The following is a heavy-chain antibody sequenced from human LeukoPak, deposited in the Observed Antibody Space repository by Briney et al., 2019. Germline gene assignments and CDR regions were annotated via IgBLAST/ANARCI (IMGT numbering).Heavy chain of an antibody. J-gene: IGHJ4*02. CDR2: IYYSGRT. CDR3: ARGQKYRNGYTVTELGSGYFAY. Sequence: SETLSLTCAVSGGSISSYYWNWIRRTPGKGLEWIGYIYYSGRTNYNPSLKSRVTIPVDTSKNQFSLTLSSVTTADTAVYYCARGQKYRNGYTVTELGSGYFAYWGQGTLVTVSS. V-gene: IGHV4-59*01. D-gene: IGHD5-18*01. CDR1: GGSISSYY.